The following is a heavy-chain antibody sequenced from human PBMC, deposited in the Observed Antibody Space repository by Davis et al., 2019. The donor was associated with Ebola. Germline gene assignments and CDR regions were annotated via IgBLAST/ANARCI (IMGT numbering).Heavy chain of an antibody. D-gene: IGHD3-16*02. Sequence: GESLKISCAASGFTFSSYAMSWVRQAPGKGLEWVSSISSSSSYIYYADSVKGRFTISRDNAKNSLYLQMNSLRAEDTAVYYCARDRGELSLYVDYWGQGTLVTVSS. J-gene: IGHJ4*02. CDR1: GFTFSSYA. V-gene: IGHV3-21*01. CDR3: ARDRGELSLYVDY. CDR2: ISSSSSYI.